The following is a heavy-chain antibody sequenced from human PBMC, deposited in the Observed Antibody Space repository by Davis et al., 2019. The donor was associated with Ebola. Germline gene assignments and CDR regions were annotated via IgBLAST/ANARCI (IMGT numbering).Heavy chain of an antibody. J-gene: IGHJ5*02. CDR1: GFTFSSYA. D-gene: IGHD2-2*01. V-gene: IGHV3-21*01. CDR2: ISSSSSYI. CDR3: ARDLEVPAATHWFDP. Sequence: GESLKISCAASGFTFSSYAMSWVRQAPGKGLEWVSSISSSSSYIYYADSVKGRFTISRDNAKNSLYLQMNSLRDEDTAVYYCARDLEVPAATHWFDPWGQGTLVTVSS.